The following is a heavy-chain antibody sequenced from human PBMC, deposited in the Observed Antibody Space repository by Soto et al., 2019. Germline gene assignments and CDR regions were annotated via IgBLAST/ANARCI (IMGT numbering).Heavy chain of an antibody. CDR2: ISSSSSYI. Sequence: GGSLRLSCAASGFTFSSYSMNWVRQAPGKGLEWVSSISSSSSYIYYADTVKGRFTISIDNAKNSLYLQINSLRAEDTAVYYCARDQPGYSYGYGLGYWGQGTLVTVSS. D-gene: IGHD5-18*01. J-gene: IGHJ4*02. CDR3: ARDQPGYSYGYGLGY. V-gene: IGHV3-21*01. CDR1: GFTFSSYS.